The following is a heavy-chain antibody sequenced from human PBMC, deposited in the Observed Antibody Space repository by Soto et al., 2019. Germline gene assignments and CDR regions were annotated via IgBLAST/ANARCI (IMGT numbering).Heavy chain of an antibody. CDR1: GYTFTSYY. D-gene: IGHD2-8*01. CDR3: ARDPPVWTYCTNSVCELGY. V-gene: IGHV1-46*01. Sequence: QVQLVQSGAEVKKPGASVKVSCKASGYTFTSYYMHWVRQAPGQGLEWMGIINPSGGSTSYAQKFQGRVTMTRDTSTSTVYMELSSLRTEDTAVYYCARDPPVWTYCTNSVCELGYWGQGTLVTVSS. CDR2: INPSGGST. J-gene: IGHJ4*02.